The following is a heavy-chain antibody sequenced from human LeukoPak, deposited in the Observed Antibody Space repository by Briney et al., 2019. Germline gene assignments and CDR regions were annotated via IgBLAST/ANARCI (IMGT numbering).Heavy chain of an antibody. CDR3: AKHSGSYFIYYIDS. D-gene: IGHD1-26*01. CDR1: GFTFSSYG. J-gene: IGHJ4*02. V-gene: IGHV3-23*01. Sequence: TGGSLRVSCAASGFTFSSYGLRWDRQAPGKGLEWVSTTSGSAYNSYYTDSVKGRFTISRDNSANTLYLQMDNLRAEDTALYYCAKHSGSYFIYYIDSWGQGTLVTVSS. CDR2: TSGSAYNS.